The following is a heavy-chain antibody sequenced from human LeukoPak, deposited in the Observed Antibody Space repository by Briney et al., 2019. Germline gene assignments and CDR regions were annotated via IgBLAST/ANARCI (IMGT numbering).Heavy chain of an antibody. CDR3: ARHRYCTSTSCTFYFDS. V-gene: IGHV4-59*01. Sequence: SETPSLTCTVSGGSISSYYWSWIRQPPGKGLEWIGYNSYSGNTNYNPSLKSRVTISVDTSKNHFSLNLRSVTAADTAVYYCARHRYCTSTSCTFYFDSWGQGRLVTVSS. CDR1: GGSISSYY. D-gene: IGHD2-2*01. J-gene: IGHJ4*02. CDR2: NSYSGNT.